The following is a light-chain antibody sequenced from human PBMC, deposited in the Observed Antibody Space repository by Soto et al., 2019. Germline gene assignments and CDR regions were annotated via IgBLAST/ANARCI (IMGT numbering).Light chain of an antibody. CDR1: SSNIGAGYD. Sequence: QSVLTQPPSVSGAPGQRVTISCTGSSSNIGAGYDVHWYQQFPGTAPKLLLYGSTNRPSGVPDRFSGSKSGTSASLAIAGLQTEDDAEYYCQSYDSSLSAVVFGGGTKLTVL. V-gene: IGLV1-40*01. CDR3: QSYDSSLSAVV. CDR2: GST. J-gene: IGLJ2*01.